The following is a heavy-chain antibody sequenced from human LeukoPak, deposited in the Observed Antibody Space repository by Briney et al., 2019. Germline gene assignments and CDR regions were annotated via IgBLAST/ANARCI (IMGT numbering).Heavy chain of an antibody. CDR1: GFTFSTYG. V-gene: IGHV3-23*01. CDR2: ISGSGAST. J-gene: IGHJ5*02. Sequence: PGGSLRLSCAASGFTFSTYGMSWVRQAPGKGLEGVSAISGSGASTYYADSVKGRFTISRDNSKNTLYLQMNSLRAEDTAIYYCAKGQQQVVFCWFDPLGQGTLVTVSS. CDR3: AKGQQQVVFCWFDP. D-gene: IGHD6-13*01.